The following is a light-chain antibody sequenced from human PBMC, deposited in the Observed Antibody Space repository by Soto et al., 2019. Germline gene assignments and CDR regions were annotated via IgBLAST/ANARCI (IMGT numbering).Light chain of an antibody. J-gene: IGLJ3*02. CDR1: SSNIGAGYD. V-gene: IGLV1-40*01. CDR2: GNS. CDR3: QSYDSXLSGWV. Sequence: QSVLTQPPSVSGAPGQRVTISCTGSSSNIGAGYDVHWYQQLPGTAPKLLIYGNSNRPSGVPDRFSGSKSGTSASLAITGLQAEDXAXXYCQSYDSXLSGWVFGGGTQLTVL.